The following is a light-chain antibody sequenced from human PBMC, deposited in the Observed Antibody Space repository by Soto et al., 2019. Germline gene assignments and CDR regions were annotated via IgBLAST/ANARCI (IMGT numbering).Light chain of an antibody. CDR1: QSIGKH. J-gene: IGKJ5*01. V-gene: IGKV1-39*01. Sequence: DIQMAQSPSSLSASVGDRVTITCRASQSIGKHLNWYQQKPGKAPKFLIYAASNLQSGVPSRFSGSGSGTDFTLTVNSLQPEDFATYYCQQGYTSPITFGQGTRLDI. CDR2: AAS. CDR3: QQGYTSPIT.